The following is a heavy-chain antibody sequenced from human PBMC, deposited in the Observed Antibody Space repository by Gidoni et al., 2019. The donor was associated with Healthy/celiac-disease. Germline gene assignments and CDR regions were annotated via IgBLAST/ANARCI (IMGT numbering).Heavy chain of an antibody. Sequence: QVQLQPSGPGLVKPSQTLSLPCAISGDSVSSNSAAWNWIRQSPSRGLEWLGRTYYRYKWYNDYAVSVKSRININTDTSKNQFSLQLNAGTPEDTAVYYCERGISGRYRAWGQGTLVTVSS. V-gene: IGHV6-1*01. CDR2: TYYRYKWYN. D-gene: IGHD1-26*01. CDR1: GDSVSSNSAA. CDR3: ERGISGRYRA. J-gene: IGHJ4*02.